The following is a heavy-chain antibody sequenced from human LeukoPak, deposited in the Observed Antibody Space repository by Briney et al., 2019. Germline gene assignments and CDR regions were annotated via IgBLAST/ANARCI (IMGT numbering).Heavy chain of an antibody. D-gene: IGHD3-22*01. V-gene: IGHV1-8*01. Sequence: ASVKVSCKASGYTFTSYDINWVRQATGQGLEWMGWMNPNSGNTGYAQKFQGRVTMTRNTSISTAYMELSSLRSGDTAVYYCARDPTTYYYDSSGYNAFDIWGQGSMVTVSS. CDR3: ARDPTTYYYDSSGYNAFDI. CDR2: MNPNSGNT. CDR1: GYTFTSYD. J-gene: IGHJ3*02.